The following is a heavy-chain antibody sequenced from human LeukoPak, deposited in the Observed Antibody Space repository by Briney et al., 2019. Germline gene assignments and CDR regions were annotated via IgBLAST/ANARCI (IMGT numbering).Heavy chain of an antibody. J-gene: IGHJ3*02. Sequence: GGSLRLSCVGSGFIFGSFGMHWVRQAPGKGLEWLAVIAYDGSNKYYADSVKGRFTISRHNSKNTLYLQVNSLRAEDTAVYYCARVYDSSGYYLSYAFDIWGQGTMVAVSS. V-gene: IGHV3-30*03. CDR1: GFIFGSFG. CDR3: ARVYDSSGYYLSYAFDI. D-gene: IGHD3-22*01. CDR2: IAYDGSNK.